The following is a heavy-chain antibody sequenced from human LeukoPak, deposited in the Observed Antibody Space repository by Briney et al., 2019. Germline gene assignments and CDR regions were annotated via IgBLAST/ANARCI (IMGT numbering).Heavy chain of an antibody. D-gene: IGHD3-10*01. Sequence: GGSLGLSCAASGFTFRNYVIHWVRQAPGKGLEWVAVTSSDLNVKLYADSVKGRFAISRDNSRSTLYLQMNSLRPEDTAIYYCAREGYYGSGSPPSLYFDYWGQGTLVTVSS. V-gene: IGHV3-30*09. CDR2: TSSDLNVK. CDR1: GFTFRNYV. CDR3: AREGYYGSGSPPSLYFDY. J-gene: IGHJ4*02.